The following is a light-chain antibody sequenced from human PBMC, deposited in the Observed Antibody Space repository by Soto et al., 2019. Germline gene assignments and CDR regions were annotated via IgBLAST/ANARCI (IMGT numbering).Light chain of an antibody. CDR1: SSNIGSNT. CDR2: SNN. Sequence: QPVLTQPPSASGTPGQRVTISCSGSSSNIGSNTVNWYQQLPGTAPKLLIYSNNQRPSGVPYRFSASKSGTSASLAISGLQSEDEADYSCAAWDDSLNGEVFGGGTKLTVL. V-gene: IGLV1-44*01. J-gene: IGLJ2*01. CDR3: AAWDDSLNGEV.